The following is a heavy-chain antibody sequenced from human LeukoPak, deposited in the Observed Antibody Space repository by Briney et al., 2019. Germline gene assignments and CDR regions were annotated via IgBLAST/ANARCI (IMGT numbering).Heavy chain of an antibody. Sequence: SETLSLTCSVSGGSISSHYWSWIRQSPGKGLEWIAYVYYTGRTKYNPSLKSRVTISEDTSKNQLSLNLRSVTAADTAVYYCARDTVVTPFGMDVWGQGTTVTVSS. V-gene: IGHV4-59*11. CDR3: ARDTVVTPFGMDV. CDR2: VYYTGRT. J-gene: IGHJ6*02. CDR1: GGSISSHY. D-gene: IGHD4-23*01.